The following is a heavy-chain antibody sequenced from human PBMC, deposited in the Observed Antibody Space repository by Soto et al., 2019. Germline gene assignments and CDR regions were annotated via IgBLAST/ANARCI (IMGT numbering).Heavy chain of an antibody. CDR3: AREGLTGTIGLYYYYGMDV. V-gene: IGHV4-59*01. CDR1: GGSISSYY. J-gene: IGHJ6*02. CDR2: IYYTGST. D-gene: IGHD1-7*01. Sequence: QVQLQESGPGLVKPSETLSLTCTVSGGSISSYYWSWIRQPPGKGLEWIGYIYYTGSTNYNPSLKSRVTISVDTSTNQFSRKLSSVTAADTAVYYCAREGLTGTIGLYYYYGMDVWGQGTTVTVSS.